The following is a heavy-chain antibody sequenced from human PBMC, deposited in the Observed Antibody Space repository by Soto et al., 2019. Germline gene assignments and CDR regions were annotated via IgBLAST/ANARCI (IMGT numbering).Heavy chain of an antibody. CDR1: GFTFSTYA. J-gene: IGHJ4*02. V-gene: IGHV3-30-3*01. D-gene: IGHD2-2*01. CDR2: ISYDGSNK. Sequence: PGGSRRLTCAASGFTFSTYAMQWVRQAPGKGLEWVAVISYDGSNKYYADSVKGRFTISRDNSKNTLYLQMNSLRAEDTAVYYCARDRPSPYCSSTSCSSYFDYWGQGTLVTVSS. CDR3: ARDRPSPYCSSTSCSSYFDY.